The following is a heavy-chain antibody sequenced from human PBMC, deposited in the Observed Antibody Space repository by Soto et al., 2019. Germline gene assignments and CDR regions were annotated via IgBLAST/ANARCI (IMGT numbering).Heavy chain of an antibody. CDR2: IWYDGSNK. CDR1: GFTFSSYG. CDR3: AREWEIAAAGNRNWFDP. J-gene: IGHJ5*02. D-gene: IGHD6-13*01. Sequence: QVQLVESGGGVVQPGRSLRLSCAASGFTFSSYGMHWVRQAPGKGLEWVAVIWYDGSNKYYADSVKGRFTISRDNSKNTLYLQRNSLRAEDTAVYYGAREWEIAAAGNRNWFDPWGQGTLVTVSS. V-gene: IGHV3-33*01.